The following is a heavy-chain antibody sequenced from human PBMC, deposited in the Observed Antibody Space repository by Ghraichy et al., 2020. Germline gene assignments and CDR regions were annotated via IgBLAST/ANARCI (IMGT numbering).Heavy chain of an antibody. CDR2: ISGSGGST. Sequence: GESLNISCAASGFTFSTYAMSWVRQAPGKGLEWVSAISGSGGSTYYADSVKGRFTISRDNSKNTLYLQMSSLRAEDTAVYYCAKGIGSVYYYYMDVWGKGTTVTVSS. V-gene: IGHV3-23*01. J-gene: IGHJ6*03. CDR3: AKGIGSVYYYYMDV. D-gene: IGHD1-14*01. CDR1: GFTFSTYA.